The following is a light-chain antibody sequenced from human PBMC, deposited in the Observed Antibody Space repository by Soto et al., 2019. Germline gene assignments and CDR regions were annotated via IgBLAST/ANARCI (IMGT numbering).Light chain of an antibody. V-gene: IGKV3-20*01. CDR1: QSVSSSY. CDR3: QHYGNSPQT. Sequence: EIVLTQSPGTLSLSPGERATLSCRASQSVSSSYLAWYQQKPGQAPRLLIYGASSRATGIPDRFSGSGSGTDFTLTISRLEPEDFAVYYCQHYGNSPQTFRQGTKLEIK. CDR2: GAS. J-gene: IGKJ2*01.